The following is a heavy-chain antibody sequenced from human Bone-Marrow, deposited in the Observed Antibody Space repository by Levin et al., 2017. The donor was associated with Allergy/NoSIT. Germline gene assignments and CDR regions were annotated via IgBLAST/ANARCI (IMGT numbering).Heavy chain of an antibody. J-gene: IGHJ1*01. Sequence: GESLKISCAASGFTFSSYEMNWVRQAPGKGLEWVSYISISGSTTYYADSVKGRFTISRDNAKNSLYLQMSSLRAEDTGVYYCAREVEVVGNEYFQHWGQGTLVTVSS. D-gene: IGHD5-24*01. CDR1: GFTFSSYE. V-gene: IGHV3-48*03. CDR2: ISISGSTT. CDR3: AREVEVVGNEYFQH.